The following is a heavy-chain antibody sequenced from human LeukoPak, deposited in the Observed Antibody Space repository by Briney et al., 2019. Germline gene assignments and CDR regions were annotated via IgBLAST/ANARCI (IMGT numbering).Heavy chain of an antibody. J-gene: IGHJ4*02. D-gene: IGHD3-9*01. Sequence: ASVKVSCKASGDTFTSYGISWVRQAPGQGLEWMGWISAYNGNTNYAQKLQGRVTMTTDRSTSTAYMELRSLRSDDTAVYYCARDRRILTGPDYWGQGTLVTVSS. CDR1: GDTFTSYG. CDR2: ISAYNGNT. CDR3: ARDRRILTGPDY. V-gene: IGHV1-18*04.